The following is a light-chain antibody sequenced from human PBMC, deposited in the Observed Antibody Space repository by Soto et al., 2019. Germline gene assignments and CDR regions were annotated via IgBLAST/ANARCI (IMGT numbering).Light chain of an antibody. CDR1: SSDVGGYNY. J-gene: IGLJ1*01. Sequence: QSALTQPDSVSGSPGQSITISCTGTSSDVGGYNYVSWYHQHPGRAPKLMIYDVTNRPSGVSSRFSGSKSGNTASLNSSGRLAEDEVEYYCSSYTSSSTPYVCGTGTKLTVL. CDR3: SSYTSSSTPYV. V-gene: IGLV2-14*01. CDR2: DVT.